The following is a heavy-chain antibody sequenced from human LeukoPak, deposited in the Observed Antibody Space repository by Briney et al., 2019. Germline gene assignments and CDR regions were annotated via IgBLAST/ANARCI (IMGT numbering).Heavy chain of an antibody. J-gene: IGHJ5*02. Sequence: ASVKVSCKASGYTFTSYDINWVRQATGQGLEWMGWMNPNSGNTGYAQKFQGRVTMTRNTSISTTYMELSSLRSEDTAVYYCAREGYCSSTSCYPIDLWGQGTLVTVSS. CDR2: MNPNSGNT. CDR1: GYTFTSYD. D-gene: IGHD2-2*01. CDR3: AREGYCSSTSCYPIDL. V-gene: IGHV1-8*01.